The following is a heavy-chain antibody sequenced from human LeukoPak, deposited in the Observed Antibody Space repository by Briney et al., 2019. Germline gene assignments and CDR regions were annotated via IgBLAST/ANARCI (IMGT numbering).Heavy chain of an antibody. J-gene: IGHJ5*02. CDR2: IYYSGST. V-gene: IGHV4-59*12. Sequence: SETLSLTCTVSGGSISSYYWSWIRQPPGKGLEWIGYIYYSGSTNYNPSLKSRVTISVDRSKNQFSLKLSSVTAADTAVYYCARVIGGRVNWFDPWGQGTLVTVSS. CDR3: ARVIGGRVNWFDP. CDR1: GGSISSYY. D-gene: IGHD4-23*01.